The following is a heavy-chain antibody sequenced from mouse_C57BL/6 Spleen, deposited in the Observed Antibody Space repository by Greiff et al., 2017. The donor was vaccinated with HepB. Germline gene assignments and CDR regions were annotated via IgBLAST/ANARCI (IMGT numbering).Heavy chain of an antibody. CDR3: ARDSSGYRGYYFDY. CDR2: INPYNGGT. V-gene: IGHV1-19*01. J-gene: IGHJ2*01. D-gene: IGHD3-2*02. Sequence: EVQLQQSGPVLVKPGASVKMSCKASGYTFTDYYMNWVKQSHGKSLEWIGVINPYNGGTSYNQKFKGKATLTVDKSSSTAYMELNSLTSEDSAVYYCARDSSGYRGYYFDYWGQGTTLTVSS. CDR1: GYTFTDYY.